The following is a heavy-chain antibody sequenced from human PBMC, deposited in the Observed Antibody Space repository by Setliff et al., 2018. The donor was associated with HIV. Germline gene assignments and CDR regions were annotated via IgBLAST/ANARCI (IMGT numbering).Heavy chain of an antibody. D-gene: IGHD3-16*01. V-gene: IGHV3-23*01. CDR2: ISGSGIST. CDR3: ANPPLKGHLGVGFDY. CDR1: GFTFSSHA. J-gene: IGHJ4*02. Sequence: GGSLRLPCAVSGFTFSSHAMNWVRQATGHGLAWVPIISGSGISTYYADSVKGRFTISRDNSRNMLYLQMNSLRAEDTAVYYCANPPLKGHLGVGFDYWGQGTQVTVSS.